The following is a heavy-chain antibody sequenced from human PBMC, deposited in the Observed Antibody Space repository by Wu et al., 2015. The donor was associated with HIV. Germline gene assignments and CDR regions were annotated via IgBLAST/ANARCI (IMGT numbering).Heavy chain of an antibody. CDR2: INPNSGGT. CDR3: ARAKGITILEWLPPRNMDV. V-gene: IGHV1-2*02. J-gene: IGHJ6*03. Sequence: QVQLVQSGAEVKKPGASVKVSCKASGYTFTGYYMHWVRQAPGQGLEWMGWINPNSGGTNYAQKFQGRVTMTRDTSISTAYMELSRLRSDDTAVYYCARAKGITILEWLPPRNMDVWGKGTTVTVS. D-gene: IGHD3-3*01. CDR1: GYTFTGYY.